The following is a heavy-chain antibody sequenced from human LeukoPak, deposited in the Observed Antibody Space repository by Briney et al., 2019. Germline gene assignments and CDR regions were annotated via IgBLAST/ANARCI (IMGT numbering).Heavy chain of an antibody. Sequence: PGGSLRLSCAASGFTFSSYAMNWVRQAPGKGLEWVSAISGSGGSTYYADSVKGRFTISRDNSKNTLYLQMNSLRAEDTAVYYCAKVTSGWFGHFDYWGQGTLVTVSS. CDR2: ISGSGGST. V-gene: IGHV3-23*01. CDR3: AKVTSGWFGHFDY. D-gene: IGHD6-19*01. CDR1: GFTFSSYA. J-gene: IGHJ4*02.